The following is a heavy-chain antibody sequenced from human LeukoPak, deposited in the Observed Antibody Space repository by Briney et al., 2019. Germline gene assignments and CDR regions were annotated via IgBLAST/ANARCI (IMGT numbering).Heavy chain of an antibody. D-gene: IGHD3-9*01. J-gene: IGHJ4*02. Sequence: SETLSLTCSVSGVSIFSYYWNWVRQPPGKGLEWIGYVHYSGSTNYNPSLKSRVTISVDTSKSQFSLKLSSATAADTAVYYCATGRSIRYFDYWGQGTLLTVSS. CDR1: GVSIFSYY. CDR3: ATGRSIRYFDY. CDR2: VHYSGST. V-gene: IGHV4-59*08.